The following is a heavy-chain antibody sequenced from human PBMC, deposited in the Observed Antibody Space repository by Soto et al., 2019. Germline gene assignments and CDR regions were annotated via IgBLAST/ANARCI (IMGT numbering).Heavy chain of an antibody. CDR3: ARRGLYYDSSGYYSAFDI. CDR1: GYSFTSYW. J-gene: IGHJ3*02. D-gene: IGHD3-22*01. CDR2: IYPGDSDT. V-gene: IGHV5-51*01. Sequence: GESLKISCXGPGYSFTSYWIGWVRQMPGKGLEWMGIIYPGDSDTRYSPSFQGQVTISADKSISTAYLQWSSLKASDTAMYYCARRGLYYDSSGYYSAFDIWGQGTMVTVSS.